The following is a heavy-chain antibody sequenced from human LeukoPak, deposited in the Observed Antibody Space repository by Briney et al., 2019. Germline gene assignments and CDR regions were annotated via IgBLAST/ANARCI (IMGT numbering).Heavy chain of an antibody. CDR3: ARETQREGYKRFFDY. J-gene: IGHJ4*02. CDR2: IYTSGST. CDR1: GGSIRSYY. V-gene: IGHV4-4*07. D-gene: IGHD5-24*01. Sequence: SGTLSLTXTVSGGSIRSYYWSWIRQPAGKGLEWIGRIYTSGSTNYNPSLKSRVTMSVDTSKNQFSLKLSSVNAAETAVYYCARETQREGYKRFFDYWAQGPLVTVSS.